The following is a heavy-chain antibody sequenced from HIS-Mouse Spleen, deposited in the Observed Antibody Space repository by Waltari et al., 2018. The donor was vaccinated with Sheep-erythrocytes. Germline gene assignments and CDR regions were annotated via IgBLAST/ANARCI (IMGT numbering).Heavy chain of an antibody. CDR3: ARLYYYDSSGYYFDY. Sequence: QLQLQESGPGLVKPSETLSLTCTASGGSISSTSYSWGWIRRPPGKGLEWIGSIYYSGSTYYNPSLKSRVTISVDTSKNQFSLKLSSVTAADTAVYYCARLYYYDSSGYYFDYWGQGTLVTVSS. CDR2: IYYSGST. CDR1: GGSISSTSYS. J-gene: IGHJ4*02. D-gene: IGHD3-22*01. V-gene: IGHV4-39*01.